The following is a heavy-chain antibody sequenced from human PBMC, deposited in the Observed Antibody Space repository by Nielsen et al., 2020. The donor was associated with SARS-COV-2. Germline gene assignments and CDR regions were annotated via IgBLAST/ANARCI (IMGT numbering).Heavy chain of an antibody. CDR2: INPNSGGT. CDR3: ARARWCSGGSCYRSNGMDV. D-gene: IGHD2-15*01. V-gene: IGHV1-2*06. J-gene: IGHJ6*02. Sequence: WVRQAPGQGLEWMGRINPNSGGTNYAQKFQGRVTMTRDTSISTAYMELSRLRSDDTAVYYCARARWCSGGSCYRSNGMDVWGQGTTVTV.